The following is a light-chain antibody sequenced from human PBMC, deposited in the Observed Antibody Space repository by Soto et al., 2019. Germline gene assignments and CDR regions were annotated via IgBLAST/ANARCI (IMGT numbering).Light chain of an antibody. V-gene: IGKV3-11*01. CDR3: QQRSNWVT. Sequence: EIVLTQSPATLSLSPGERATLSCRASQSVSSYLAWYQQKPGQAPRLLIYDASNRATGIPARFSGSGSGTDFTLTSSSLEPEDFAVYYCQQRSNWVTFGKGTRLEIK. CDR2: DAS. J-gene: IGKJ5*01. CDR1: QSVSSY.